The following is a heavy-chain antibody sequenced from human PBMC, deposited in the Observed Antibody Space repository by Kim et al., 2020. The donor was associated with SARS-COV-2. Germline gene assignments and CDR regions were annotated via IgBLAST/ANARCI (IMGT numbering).Heavy chain of an antibody. Sequence: ISDSGARTPDADSVRGRFTISRDNSKSTLFLQMNSLRAEDTAVYYCEASDYWGQGSLVTVSS. CDR3: EASDY. J-gene: IGHJ4*02. V-gene: IGHV3-23*01. CDR2: ISDSGART.